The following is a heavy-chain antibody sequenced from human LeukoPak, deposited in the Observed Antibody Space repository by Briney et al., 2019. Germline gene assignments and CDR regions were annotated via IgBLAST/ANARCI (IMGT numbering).Heavy chain of an antibody. CDR2: INHSGST. CDR3: ARGLYSGYPY. J-gene: IGHJ4*02. Sequence: SETLSLTCAVYGGSFSGYYWSWIRQPPGKGLEWIGEINHSGSTNYNPSLKSRVTISVDTSKNQFSLKLSSVTAADTAVYYCARGLYSGYPYWGQGTLVTVPS. V-gene: IGHV4-34*01. D-gene: IGHD5-12*01. CDR1: GGSFSGYY.